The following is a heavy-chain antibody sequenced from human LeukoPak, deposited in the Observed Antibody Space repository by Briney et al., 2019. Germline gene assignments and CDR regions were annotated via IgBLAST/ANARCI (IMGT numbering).Heavy chain of an antibody. V-gene: IGHV3-30-3*01. CDR1: GFTFSSYA. J-gene: IGHJ4*02. CDR2: ISYDGSNK. D-gene: IGHD1-26*01. Sequence: GRSLRLSCAASGFTFSSYAMHWVRQAPGKGLEWVAVISYDGSNKYYADSVKGRFTISRDNAKNTLYLQMNSLRAEDTAVYYCAKDAGSGSYYPRELDYWGQGTLVTVSS. CDR3: AKDAGSGSYYPRELDY.